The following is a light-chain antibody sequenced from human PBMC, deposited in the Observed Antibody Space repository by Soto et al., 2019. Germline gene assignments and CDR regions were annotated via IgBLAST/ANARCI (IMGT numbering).Light chain of an antibody. CDR2: GAS. J-gene: IGKJ2*01. Sequence: EIVLTQSPGTLSLSPGERATLSCRASQSVSSSHLAWYQQKPDQAPRLLIYGASSRATGIPDRFSGSGSGTDFTLTISRLESEDFAVYYCHQYGTSYTFGQGTKLEIK. CDR3: HQYGTSYT. V-gene: IGKV3-20*01. CDR1: QSVSSSH.